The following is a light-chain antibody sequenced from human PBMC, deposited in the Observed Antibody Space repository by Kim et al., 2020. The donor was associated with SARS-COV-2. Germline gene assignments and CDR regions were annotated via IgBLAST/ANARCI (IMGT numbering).Light chain of an antibody. CDR1: QSVRSTY. CDR3: QQDGSSLHT. CDR2: GAS. Sequence: LTPAARASLSGRARQSVRSTYLAWYQQKPGQAPRLLIYGASSRATVIPDRFSGSGSGTDFTLTISRLEPEDFAVYYCQQDGSSLHTFGQGTKLEIK. V-gene: IGKV3-20*01. J-gene: IGKJ2*01.